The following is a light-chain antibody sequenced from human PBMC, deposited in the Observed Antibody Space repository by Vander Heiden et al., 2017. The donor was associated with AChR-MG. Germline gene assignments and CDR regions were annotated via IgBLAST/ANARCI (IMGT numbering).Light chain of an antibody. CDR2: AAS. Sequence: DIQISQSPSSLSASVGDRVTLTCRASQSISSYLDWYQQKPGKAPDLLIYAASSLHSGVPSRFSGSGSGTDFTLTISSLQPEDFATYYCQQSNSTPRTFGQGTQVEIK. CDR1: QSISSY. V-gene: IGKV1-39*01. CDR3: QQSNSTPRT. J-gene: IGKJ1*01.